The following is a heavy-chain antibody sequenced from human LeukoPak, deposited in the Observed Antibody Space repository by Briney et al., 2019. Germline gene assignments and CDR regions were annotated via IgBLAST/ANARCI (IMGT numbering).Heavy chain of an antibody. V-gene: IGHV6-1*01. CDR3: ARDQYYGSGSYYKSVYFWFDP. J-gene: IGHJ5*02. CDR1: GDSVSSNSAA. Sequence: SQTLSLTCAISGDSVSSNSAAWNWIRQPPSRGLEWLGRTYYRSKWYNDYAVSVKSRITINPDTSKNQFSLQLNSVTPEDTAVYYCARDQYYGSGSYYKSVYFWFDPWGQGTLVTVSS. D-gene: IGHD3-10*01. CDR2: TYYRSKWYN.